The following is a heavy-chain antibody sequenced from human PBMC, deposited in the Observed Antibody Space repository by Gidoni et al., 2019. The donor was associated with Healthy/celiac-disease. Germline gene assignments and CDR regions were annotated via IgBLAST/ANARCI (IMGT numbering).Heavy chain of an antibody. CDR1: AGSFSGYY. D-gene: IGHD3-22*01. J-gene: IGHJ5*02. CDR2: IKHSGST. Sequence: QVQLPQWGAGLLKPSETLSLTCAVYAGSFSGYYWIWIRQPPGKGLEWIGEIKHSGSTNYNPSLKSRVTIAVDTSKNQFSLKLSSVTAADTAVYYCAKKSSYYDSSGYYYVYNWFDPWGQGTLVTVSS. CDR3: AKKSSYYDSSGYYYVYNWFDP. V-gene: IGHV4-34*01.